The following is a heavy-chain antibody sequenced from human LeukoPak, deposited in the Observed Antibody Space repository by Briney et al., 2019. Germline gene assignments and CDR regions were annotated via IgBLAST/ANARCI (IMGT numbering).Heavy chain of an antibody. CDR3: AREAWAGTLSGWFDP. V-gene: IGHV4-31*03. Sequence: PSETLSLTCSVSGGPITRGGYYWSWIRHLPGKGLEWIGYIFSSGSTSYNASLRSRVTVSFDTSKNQFFLNLSSVTAADTAIYYCAREAWAGTLSGWFDPWGQGTLVTVSS. J-gene: IGHJ5*02. CDR2: IFSSGST. CDR1: GGPITRGGYY. D-gene: IGHD1-7*01.